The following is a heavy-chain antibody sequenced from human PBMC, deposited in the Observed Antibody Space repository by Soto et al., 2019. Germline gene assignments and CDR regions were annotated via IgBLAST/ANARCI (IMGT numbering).Heavy chain of an antibody. V-gene: IGHV4-30-2*01. CDR2: IYHSGST. CDR3: ARAGGLGAVAADY. D-gene: IGHD6-19*01. J-gene: IGHJ4*02. Sequence: QLQLQESGSGLVKPSQTLSLTCAVSGGSISSGGYSWSWIRQPPGKGLEWIGYIYHSGSTYYNPSLKGRVTISVDRSKNLFSLKLSSVTAADTAVYYCARAGGLGAVAADYWGQGTLVTVSS. CDR1: GGSISSGGYS.